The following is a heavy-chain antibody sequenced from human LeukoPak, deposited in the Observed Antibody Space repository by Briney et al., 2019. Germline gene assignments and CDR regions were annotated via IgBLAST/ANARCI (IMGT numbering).Heavy chain of an antibody. CDR3: ARTPCLIPRNFDY. V-gene: IGHV3-21*01. CDR2: ISSSSSYI. J-gene: IGHJ4*02. CDR1: GFTFSSYS. Sequence: GGSLRLSCAASGFTFSSYSMNWVRQAPGKGLEWVSSISSSSSYIYYADSVKGRFTISRDNAKNSLYLQMNSLRAKDTAVYYCARTPCLIPRNFDYWGQGTLVTVSS.